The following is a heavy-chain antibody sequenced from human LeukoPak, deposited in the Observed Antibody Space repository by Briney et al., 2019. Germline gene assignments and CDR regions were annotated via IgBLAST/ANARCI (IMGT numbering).Heavy chain of an antibody. J-gene: IGHJ4*02. CDR3: ARAQCDWGRGANCDIEGNNYFDY. V-gene: IGHV4-39*07. D-gene: IGHD4/OR15-4a*01. Sequence: PSETLSLTCTVSGGSISSSSYYWGWIRQPPGKGLEWIGEIYHSGSTNYNPSLKSRVTISVDKSKNQFSLKLSSVTAADTAVYYCARAQCDWGRGANCDIEGNNYFDYWGQGTLVTVSS. CDR1: GGSISSSSYY. CDR2: IYHSGST.